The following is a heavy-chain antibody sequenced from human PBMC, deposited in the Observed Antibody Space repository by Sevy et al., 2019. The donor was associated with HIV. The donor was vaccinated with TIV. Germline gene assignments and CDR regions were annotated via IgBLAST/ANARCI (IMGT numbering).Heavy chain of an antibody. Sequence: ASVKVSCKASGYTFTSYYMHWVRQAPGQGLEWMGIINPSGGSTSYAQKFQGRVTMTRDTSTSTVYMELSSLRSEDTAVYHCARDSDNYDILTGYYPIDYWGQGTLVTVSS. CDR1: GYTFTSYY. D-gene: IGHD3-9*01. V-gene: IGHV1-46*01. J-gene: IGHJ4*02. CDR3: ARDSDNYDILTGYYPIDY. CDR2: INPSGGST.